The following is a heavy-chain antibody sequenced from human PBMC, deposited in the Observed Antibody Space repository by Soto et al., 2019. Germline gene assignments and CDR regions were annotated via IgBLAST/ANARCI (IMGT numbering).Heavy chain of an antibody. Sequence: LRLSCAASGFTFSTYWMHWVRQVPGKGLVWVSRISDDGSTRTYAESVKGRFTISRDNARNTLSLQMNSLRAEDTALYYCARDPAAFDIWGQGTMVTVSS. J-gene: IGHJ3*02. CDR3: ARDPAAFDI. V-gene: IGHV3-74*01. CDR1: GFTFSTYW. CDR2: ISDDGSTR.